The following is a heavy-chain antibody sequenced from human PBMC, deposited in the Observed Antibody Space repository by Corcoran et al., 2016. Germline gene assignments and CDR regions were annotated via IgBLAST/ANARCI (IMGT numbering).Heavy chain of an antibody. CDR3: ARGEGSSWYGGGYF. V-gene: IGHV1-3*01. J-gene: IGHJ4*02. D-gene: IGHD6-13*01. CDR2: INAGNGNT. CDR1: GYTFTSYA. Sequence: QVQLVQSGAEVKKPGASVKVSCKASGYTFTSYAMHWVRQAPGHRLEWMGWINAGNGNTKYSQKFQGRVTITRDTSAGPAYMELSSLRSEDTAGDYWARGEGSSWYGGGYFWGQGTLVTVSS.